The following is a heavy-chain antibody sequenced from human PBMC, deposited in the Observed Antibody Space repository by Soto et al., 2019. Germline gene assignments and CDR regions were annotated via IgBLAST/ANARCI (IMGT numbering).Heavy chain of an antibody. CDR3: ARVFTTPTPVYYDYIWGSYEDAFDI. V-gene: IGHV4-39*07. CDR2: IYYSGST. D-gene: IGHD3-16*01. J-gene: IGHJ3*02. CDR1: GGSISSSPYY. Sequence: SEXLSLTCTVSGGSISSSPYYWGWIRQPPGRGLEWIGSIYYSGSTYYNPSLKSRVTISVDTSKNQFSLKLSSVTAADTAVYYCARVFTTPTPVYYDYIWGSYEDAFDIWGQGTMVTVSS.